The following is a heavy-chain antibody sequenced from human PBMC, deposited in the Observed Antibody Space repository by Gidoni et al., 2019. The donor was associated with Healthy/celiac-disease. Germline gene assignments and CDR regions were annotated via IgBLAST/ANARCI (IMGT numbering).Heavy chain of an antibody. CDR1: GGTFSSYA. CDR3: ATEHAVAGTFVDAFDI. Sequence: QVQLVQSGAEVKKPGSSVKVSCKAAGGTFSSYAISWVRQAPGQGLEWMGGIIPIFGTANYAQKFQGRVTITADESTSTAYMELSSLRSEDTAVYYCATEHAVAGTFVDAFDIWGQGTMVTVSS. V-gene: IGHV1-69*01. J-gene: IGHJ3*02. D-gene: IGHD6-19*01. CDR2: IIPIFGTA.